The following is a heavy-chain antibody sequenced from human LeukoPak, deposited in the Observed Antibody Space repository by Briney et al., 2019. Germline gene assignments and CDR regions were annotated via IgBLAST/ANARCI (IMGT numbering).Heavy chain of an antibody. V-gene: IGHV1-69*05. J-gene: IGHJ5*02. D-gene: IGHD2-15*01. CDR3: ARGGPGGYCSGGGCYDWFDP. Sequence: SVKVSCKASGYTFTSYAISWVRQAPGQGLEWMGRIIPIFGTANYAQKFQGRVTITTDESTSTAYMELSSLRSEDTAVYYCARGGPGGYCSGGGCYDWFDPWGQGTLVTVSS. CDR1: GYTFTSYA. CDR2: IIPIFGTA.